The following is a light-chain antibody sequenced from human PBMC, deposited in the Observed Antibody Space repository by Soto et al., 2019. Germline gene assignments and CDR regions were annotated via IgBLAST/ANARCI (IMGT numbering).Light chain of an antibody. CDR1: QSVSS. J-gene: IGKJ4*01. CDR3: QYYTNWRVS. V-gene: IGKV3-15*01. CDR2: GAS. Sequence: EIVMTQSPATLSVSPGDRATLSCRASQSVSSIAWYQQKPGQPPRLLIYGASRRATNIPARFSGGGSDTEFTLTIPPLPSEDFALYYSQYYTNWRVSFGGGTTVAIK.